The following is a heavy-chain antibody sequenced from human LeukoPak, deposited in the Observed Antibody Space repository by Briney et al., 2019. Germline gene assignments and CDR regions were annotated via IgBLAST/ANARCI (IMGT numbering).Heavy chain of an antibody. J-gene: IGHJ4*02. CDR1: GGSISSYY. CDR3: ARDHEDPYYFDY. CDR2: IYYSGST. Sequence: SETLSITCTVSGGSISSYYWSWIRQPPGKGLEWIGYIYYSGSTNYNPSLKSRVTISVDTSKNQFSLKLSSVTAADTAVYYCARDHEDPYYFDYWGQGTLVTVSS. V-gene: IGHV4-59*01.